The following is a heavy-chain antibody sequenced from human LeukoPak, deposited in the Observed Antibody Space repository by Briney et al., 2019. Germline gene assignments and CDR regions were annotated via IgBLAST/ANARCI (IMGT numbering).Heavy chain of an antibody. J-gene: IGHJ4*02. CDR3: ARDRSSSDY. CDR2: INPSGGST. D-gene: IGHD6-13*01. Sequence: ASVKVSCKASGYTFTSYYMHWVRQAPGQGLEWMGIINPSGGSTSYAQKFQGRVTMTTDTSTSTAYMELRSLRSDDTAVYYCARDRSSSDYWGQGTLVTVSS. CDR1: GYTFTSYY. V-gene: IGHV1-46*01.